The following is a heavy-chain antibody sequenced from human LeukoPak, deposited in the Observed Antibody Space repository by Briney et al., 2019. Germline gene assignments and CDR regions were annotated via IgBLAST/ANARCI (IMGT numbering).Heavy chain of an antibody. D-gene: IGHD2-21*02. CDR3: ARRVGLAYCGGDCYLV. CDR1: GGSISSYY. Sequence: SETLSLACTVSGGSISSYYWSWIRQPPGKGLEWIGYIYYSGSTNYNPSLKSRVTISVDTSKNQFSLKLSSVTAADTAVYYCARRVGLAYCGGDCYLVWGQGTLVTVSS. J-gene: IGHJ4*02. V-gene: IGHV4-59*01. CDR2: IYYSGST.